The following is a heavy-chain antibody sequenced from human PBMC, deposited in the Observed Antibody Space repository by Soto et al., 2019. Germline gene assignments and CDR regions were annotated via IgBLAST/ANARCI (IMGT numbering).Heavy chain of an antibody. V-gene: IGHV4-61*01. Sequence: SETLSLTCTVSGGSVSSGSYYWSWIRQPPGKGLEWIGYIYYSGSTNYNPSLKSRVTISVDTSKNHFSLKLSSVTAADTAVYYCARAKAPLYSSSWYWFDPWGQGTLVTVSS. D-gene: IGHD6-13*01. CDR1: GGSVSSGSYY. CDR2: IYYSGST. J-gene: IGHJ5*02. CDR3: ARAKAPLYSSSWYWFDP.